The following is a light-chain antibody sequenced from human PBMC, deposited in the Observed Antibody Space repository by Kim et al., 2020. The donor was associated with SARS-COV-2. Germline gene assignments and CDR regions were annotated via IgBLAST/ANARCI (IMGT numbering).Light chain of an antibody. J-gene: IGLJ2*01. Sequence: APGKTARITCGGNNIESKSVHWYQQKPGQAPVLVIYYDTDRPSGIPERFSGSNSGNTATLTISRVEAGDEADYYCQVWDNGSDHWVFGGGTQLTVL. CDR1: NIESKS. CDR2: YDT. CDR3: QVWDNGSDHWV. V-gene: IGLV3-21*04.